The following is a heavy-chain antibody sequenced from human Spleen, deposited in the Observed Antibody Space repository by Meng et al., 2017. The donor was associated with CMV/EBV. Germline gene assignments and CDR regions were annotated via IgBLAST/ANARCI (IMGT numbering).Heavy chain of an antibody. CDR3: ARVIAGSTGYYFDF. D-gene: IGHD1-7*01. J-gene: IGHJ4*02. Sequence: SETLSRTCTVSGGAINSGDAYWGWIRQPPGKGLEWIWHIYSSGSPYYNPSLTSRLTISVDTSKNQFSLRLSSVTAADTAVYYWARVIAGSTGYYFDFWGQGTLVTVSS. V-gene: IGHV4-30-4*08. CDR1: GGAINSGDAY. CDR2: IYSSGSP.